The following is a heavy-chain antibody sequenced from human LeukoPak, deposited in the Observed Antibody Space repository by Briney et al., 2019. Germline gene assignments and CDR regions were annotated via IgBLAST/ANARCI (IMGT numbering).Heavy chain of an antibody. V-gene: IGHV1-69*04. D-gene: IGHD3-22*01. J-gene: IGHJ3*02. Sequence: SVKVSCKASGGTFSSYAISLVRQAPGQGLEWMERIIPILGIANYAQKFQGRVTITADKSTSTAYMELSSLRSEDTAVYYCASPYDSSDYEAPERGLAFDIWGQGTMVTVSS. CDR1: GGTFSSYA. CDR2: IIPILGIA. CDR3: ASPYDSSDYEAPERGLAFDI.